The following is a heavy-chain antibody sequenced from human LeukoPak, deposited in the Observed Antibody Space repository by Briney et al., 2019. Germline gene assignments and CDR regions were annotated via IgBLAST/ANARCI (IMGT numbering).Heavy chain of an antibody. V-gene: IGHV4-59*12. D-gene: IGHD3-22*01. CDR3: ARDRYYYDSSGSVDY. J-gene: IGHJ4*02. CDR2: IYYSGST. CDR1: GGSISSYY. Sequence: SETLSLTCTVSGGSISSYYWSWIRQPPGKGLEWIGSIYYSGSTYYNPSLKSRVTISVDTSKNQFSLKLSSVTAADTAVYYCARDRYYYDSSGSVDYWGQGTLVTVSS.